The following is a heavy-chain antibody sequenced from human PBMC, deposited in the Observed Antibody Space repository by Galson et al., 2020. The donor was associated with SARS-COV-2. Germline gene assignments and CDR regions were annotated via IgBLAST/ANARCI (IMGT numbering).Heavy chain of an antibody. D-gene: IGHD1-26*01. J-gene: IGHJ3*02. CDR2: IYYSGTT. CDR3: ARCNSGSYGAFDI. V-gene: IGHV4-31*03. Sequence: SETLSLTCTVSGGSVSSGGYYCSWIRQHPGKGLEWIGYIYYSGTTYYNRSLMSRVTISVDTSKNQFSLKVTSVTAADTAVYYCARCNSGSYGAFDIWGQGTMVPVSS. CDR1: GGSVSSGGYY.